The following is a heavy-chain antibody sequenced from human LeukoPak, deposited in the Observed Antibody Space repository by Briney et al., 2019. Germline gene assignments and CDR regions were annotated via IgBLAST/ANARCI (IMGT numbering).Heavy chain of an antibody. Sequence: SQTLSLTCAISGDSVSSDSAAWNWIRQSPSRGLEWLARTHFRTKWYYDYALAVKSRITINPDTSKNQFSLQLNSVTPEDTAVYFCARDPVGGSTIFDSWGQGTLVTVSS. CDR3: ARDPVGGSTIFDS. J-gene: IGHJ4*02. CDR2: THFRTKWYY. CDR1: GDSVSSDSAA. V-gene: IGHV6-1*01. D-gene: IGHD1-26*01.